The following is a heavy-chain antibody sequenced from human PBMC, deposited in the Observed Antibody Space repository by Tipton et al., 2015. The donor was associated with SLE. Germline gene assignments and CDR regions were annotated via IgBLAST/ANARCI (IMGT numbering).Heavy chain of an antibody. V-gene: IGHV4-4*07. CDR1: GVSISSSY. CDR3: ARVWLNNAFDI. D-gene: IGHD2/OR15-2a*01. J-gene: IGHJ3*02. CDR2: IYTSGAT. Sequence: TLSLTCNVSGVSISSSYWSWIRQPAGKGLGWIGRIYTSGATDDNPSLKNRVTMSVDMSKNQIFLKMTSVTAADSAVYFCARVWLNNAFDIWGQGTRVTVSS.